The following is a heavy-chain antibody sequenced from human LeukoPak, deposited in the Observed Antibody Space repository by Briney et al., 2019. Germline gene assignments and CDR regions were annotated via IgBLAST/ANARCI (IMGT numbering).Heavy chain of an antibody. D-gene: IGHD3-3*01. CDR2: ISYDGSNK. CDR3: AKVDFWSGYYYFDY. V-gene: IGHV3-30*18. J-gene: IGHJ4*02. Sequence: GGSLRLSCAASGFTFSSYGMHWVRQAPGKGLEWVAVISYDGSNKYYADSVKGRFTISRDNSKNTLYLQMNSLRAEDTAVYYCAKVDFWSGYYYFDYWGQGTLVTVSS. CDR1: GFTFSSYG.